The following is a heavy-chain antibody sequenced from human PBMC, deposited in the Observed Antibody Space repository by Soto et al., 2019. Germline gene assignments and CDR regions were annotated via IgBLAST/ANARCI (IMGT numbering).Heavy chain of an antibody. V-gene: IGHV3-64*01. D-gene: IGHD2-21*01. Sequence: EVQLVESGGGLVQPGGSLRLSCAASGFTFSSYAMHWVRQAPGKGLEYVSAITSNGGHTDYASSVKGRFTISRDNSKTKMYLQMGSLRVEDMAVYYCARRIPFGYGMDVW. J-gene: IGHJ6*01. CDR2: ITSNGGHT. CDR1: GFTFSSYA. CDR3: ARRIPFGYGMDV.